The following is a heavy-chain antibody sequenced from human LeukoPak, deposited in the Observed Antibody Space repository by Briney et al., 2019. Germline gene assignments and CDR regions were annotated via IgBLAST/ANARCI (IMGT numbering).Heavy chain of an antibody. D-gene: IGHD1-14*01. CDR1: GFTFSSYW. CDR2: INQDGSEK. Sequence: VGSLRLSCAASGFTFSSYWISWVRQAPGKGLEWVANINQDGSEKYYVHSVKGRFTISRDNAKNSLYLQMKSLRAEDKAVYYCARGTGDAKDYYYYGMDVWGKRDTVTVSS. CDR3: ARGTGDAKDYYYYGMDV. J-gene: IGHJ6*04. V-gene: IGHV3-7*03.